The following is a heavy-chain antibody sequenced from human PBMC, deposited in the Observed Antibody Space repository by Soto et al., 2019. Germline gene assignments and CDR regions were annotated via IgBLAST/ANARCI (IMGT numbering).Heavy chain of an antibody. D-gene: IGHD4-4*01. J-gene: IGHJ4*02. Sequence: GGSLRLSCATSGFTFRFYDMHWVRQAPGKGLEWVAIISRDGNNKDYGDSVKGRFTISRDNSKNTLYLQMNSLRGEDTAVYYCAKDAYTPIRTTAHDSGGLDHWGRGTLVAASS. CDR1: GFTFRFYD. CDR3: AKDAYTPIRTTAHDSGGLDH. V-gene: IGHV3-30*18. CDR2: ISRDGNNK.